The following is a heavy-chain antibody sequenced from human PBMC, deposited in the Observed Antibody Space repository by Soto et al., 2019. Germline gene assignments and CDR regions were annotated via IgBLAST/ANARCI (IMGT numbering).Heavy chain of an antibody. CDR1: GFTFSSYA. CDR2: ISGSGGST. V-gene: IGHV3-23*01. D-gene: IGHD6-6*01. J-gene: IGHJ4*02. Sequence: EVQLLEFGGGLVQPGGSLRLSCAASGFTFSSYAMSWVRQAPGKGLEWVSAISGSGGSTYYADSVKGRFTISRDNSKNTLYLQMNRLRAEDTAVYYCAKDAAARPIFDYWGQGTLVTVSS. CDR3: AKDAAARPIFDY.